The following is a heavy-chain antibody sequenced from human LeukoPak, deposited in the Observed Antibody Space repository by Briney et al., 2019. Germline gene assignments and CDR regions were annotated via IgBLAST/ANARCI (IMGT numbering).Heavy chain of an antibody. V-gene: IGHV3-23*01. CDR1: GFTFSSYA. D-gene: IGHD4-17*01. Sequence: GGSLRLSCAASGFTFSSYAMSWVRQAPGKGLEWVSAISGSGGSTYYADSVKGRFTISRDNSKNTLYLQMNSLRAEDTAVYYCAKDTNYGDYEHAVFDYWGQGTLVTVAS. CDR2: ISGSGGST. CDR3: AKDTNYGDYEHAVFDY. J-gene: IGHJ4*02.